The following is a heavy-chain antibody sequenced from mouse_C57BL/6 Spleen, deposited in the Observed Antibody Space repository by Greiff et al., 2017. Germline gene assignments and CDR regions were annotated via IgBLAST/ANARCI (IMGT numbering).Heavy chain of an antibody. D-gene: IGHD1-1*01. CDR3: ARWGSSSDY. CDR1: GYTFTSYW. J-gene: IGHJ2*01. Sequence: VQLQQSGAELAKPGASVKLSCKASGYTFTSYWMHWVKQRPGQGLEWIGYINPSSGFTKYNQKFKDKATLTADKYSSTSDMQLSSLTYEDSAVYYCARWGSSSDYWGQGTTLTVSS. CDR2: INPSSGFT. V-gene: IGHV1-7*01.